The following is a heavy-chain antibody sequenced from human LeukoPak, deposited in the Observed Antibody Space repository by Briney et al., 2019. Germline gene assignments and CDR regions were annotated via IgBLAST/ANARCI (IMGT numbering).Heavy chain of an antibody. D-gene: IGHD3-10*01. CDR3: ASYYASGVSAYNYYGMDV. J-gene: IGHJ6*04. CDR1: GHSISTGYY. V-gene: IGHV4-38-2*01. CDR2: MSHNRGT. Sequence: SETLSLTCAVSGHSISTGYYWGWIRQPPGKGLEWIGSMSHNRGTYYNPSLKSRVTVSMDTSKNQISLRLSSVTAADTAVYYCASYYASGVSAYNYYGMDVWGKGTTVTVSS.